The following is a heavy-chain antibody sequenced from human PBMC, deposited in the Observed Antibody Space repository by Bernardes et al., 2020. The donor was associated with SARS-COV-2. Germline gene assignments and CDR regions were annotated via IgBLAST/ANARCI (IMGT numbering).Heavy chain of an antibody. CDR3: ARVQDSSSWPYYYGMDV. J-gene: IGHJ6*02. V-gene: IGHV3-23*01. CDR2: ISGSATNT. Sequence: GWSLRLSCAASGFTFSSYAMSWVRQASGKGLEWVSVISGSATNTYYVDSVKGRFTISRDNSKNTLYLEMNSLRAEDTAAYYCARVQDSSSWPYYYGMDVWGQGTTATVSS. CDR1: GFTFSSYA. D-gene: IGHD6-13*01.